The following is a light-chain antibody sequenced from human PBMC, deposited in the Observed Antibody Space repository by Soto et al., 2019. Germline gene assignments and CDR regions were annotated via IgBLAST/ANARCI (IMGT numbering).Light chain of an antibody. CDR2: GNS. V-gene: IGLV1-40*01. J-gene: IGLJ2*01. CDR1: SSHIGSDYD. Sequence: QSVLTQPPSVSGAPGQRVTISCTGSSSHIGSDYDVHWYQQLPGTAPKLLVHGNSNRPSGVPDRFSGSKSGTSASLAITGLQAEDESDYYCQSYDSSLTVVFGGGTKVTVL. CDR3: QSYDSSLTVV.